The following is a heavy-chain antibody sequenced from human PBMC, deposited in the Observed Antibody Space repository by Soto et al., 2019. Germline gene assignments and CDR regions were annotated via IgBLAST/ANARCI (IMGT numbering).Heavy chain of an antibody. D-gene: IGHD1-1*01. J-gene: IGHJ3*02. CDR3: ARGLATLPVFAFDI. CDR2: VYWNDDK. Sequence: SGPTLVNPTQTLTLTCTLSGISLSTSGVGLGWIRQTPGKALEWLALVYWNDDKHYSPSLKSRLTITKDTSKNQAILTMTNMDPVNTATYYCARGLATLPVFAFDIWGQGTVVTVSS. CDR1: GISLSTSGVG. V-gene: IGHV2-5*01.